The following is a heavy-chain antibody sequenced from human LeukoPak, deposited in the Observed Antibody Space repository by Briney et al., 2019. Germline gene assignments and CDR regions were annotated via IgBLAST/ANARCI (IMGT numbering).Heavy chain of an antibody. D-gene: IGHD3-3*01. CDR3: ARDTPPYDFWSGSLDY. V-gene: IGHV1-2*02. CDR1: GYTFTGYY. J-gene: IGHJ4*02. Sequence: ASVKVSCKASGYTFTGYYMHWVRQAPGQGLEWMGWINPNSGGTNYAQKFQGRVTMTRDTSISTAYMELSRLRSDDTAVYYCARDTPPYDFWSGSLDYWGQGTLVTVSS. CDR2: INPNSGGT.